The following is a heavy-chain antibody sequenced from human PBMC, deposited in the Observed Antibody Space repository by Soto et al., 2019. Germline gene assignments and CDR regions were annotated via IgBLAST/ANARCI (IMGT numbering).Heavy chain of an antibody. CDR3: ARATDTAMDHYYYYGMDV. CDR2: IIPIFGTA. V-gene: IGHV1-69*01. Sequence: QVQLVQSGAEVKKPGSSVKVSCKASGGTFSSYAISWVRQAPGQGLEWMGGIIPIFGTANYAQKFQGRVTTTADESTSTAYMELSSLRSDDTAVYYCARATDTAMDHYYYYGMDVWGQGTTVTVSS. CDR1: GGTFSSYA. D-gene: IGHD5-18*01. J-gene: IGHJ6*02.